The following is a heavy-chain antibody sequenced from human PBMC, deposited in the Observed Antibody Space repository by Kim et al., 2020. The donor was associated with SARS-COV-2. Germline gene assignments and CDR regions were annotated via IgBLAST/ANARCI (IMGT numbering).Heavy chain of an antibody. V-gene: IGHV3-48*03. D-gene: IGHD5-18*01. Sequence: GGSLRLSCAASGFTFSSYEMNWVRQAPGKGLEWVSYISSSGSTIYYADSVKGRFTISRDNAKNSLYLQMNSLRAEDTAVYYCARSPSKVRNYYYMDVWGKGTTVTVSS. CDR2: ISSSGSTI. CDR3: ARSPSKVRNYYYMDV. CDR1: GFTFSSYE. J-gene: IGHJ6*03.